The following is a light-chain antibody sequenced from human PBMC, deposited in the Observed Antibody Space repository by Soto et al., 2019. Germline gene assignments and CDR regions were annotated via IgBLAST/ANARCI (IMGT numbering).Light chain of an antibody. CDR3: QQTYTIPWT. CDR2: SAT. CDR1: QDISNY. V-gene: IGKV1-39*01. Sequence: DIQMTQSPSSLSASVGDRVTITCQASQDISNYLTWYQHKPGKAPKLLIYSATVLQSGVPSRFSGSGSGTDFTLTISRLQPEDSATYYCQQTYTIPWTFGQGTRVEIK. J-gene: IGKJ1*01.